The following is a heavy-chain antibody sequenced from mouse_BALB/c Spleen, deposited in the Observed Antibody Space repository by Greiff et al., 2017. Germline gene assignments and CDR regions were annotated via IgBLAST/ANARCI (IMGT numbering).Heavy chain of an antibody. CDR3: ALYGNFFAY. J-gene: IGHJ3*01. D-gene: IGHD2-1*01. CDR2: ISYDGSN. V-gene: IGHV3-6*02. CDR1: GYSITSGYY. Sequence: EVQLQESGPGLVKPSQSLSLTCSVTGYSITSGYYWNWIRQFPGNKLEWMGYISYDGSNNYNPYLKNRISITRDTSKNQFFLKLNSVTTEDTATYYCALYGNFFAYWGQGTLVTVSA.